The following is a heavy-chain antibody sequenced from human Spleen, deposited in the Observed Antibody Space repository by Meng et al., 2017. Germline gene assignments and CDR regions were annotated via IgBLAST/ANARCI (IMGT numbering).Heavy chain of an antibody. D-gene: IGHD3-16*01. Sequence: GGSLRLSCAVSGVSFSDSDVHWVRQASGKGLEWVGRIGGRRKSYAAAYAAPVRGRFTISRDDSRNTAYLQMNSLRAEDMALYYCATLGDATSLDGMDVWGQGTTVTVSS. J-gene: IGHJ6*02. V-gene: IGHV3-73*01. CDR3: ATLGDATSLDGMDV. CDR2: IGGRRKSYAA. CDR1: GVSFSDSD.